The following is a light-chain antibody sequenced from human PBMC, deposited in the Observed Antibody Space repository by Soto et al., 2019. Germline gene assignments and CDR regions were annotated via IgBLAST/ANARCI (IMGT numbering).Light chain of an antibody. V-gene: IGKV3-11*01. CDR2: DTS. J-gene: IGKJ2*01. Sequence: EIVLTQSPATLSLSPGERATLSCRASQSVNSYLAWYQQKCGQAPRLLIYDTSNRATGIPDRFSGSASGTDFSLPISGLVPEDFGVYYCQQRSSWPTFGQGTRLEMK. CDR1: QSVNSY. CDR3: QQRSSWPT.